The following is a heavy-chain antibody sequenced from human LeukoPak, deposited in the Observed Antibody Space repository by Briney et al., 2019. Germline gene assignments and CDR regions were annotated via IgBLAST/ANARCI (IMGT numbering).Heavy chain of an antibody. V-gene: IGHV3-74*01. Sequence: RGSLRLSCAASGFTFSSYCMHWVRQPPARGRLWFARTNSDGSSTAYADSAKGRLTISKNNTKNKLYLLMNSMRGEDTAVYYYARDAVEWYIFDYWGQGTLVTVSS. CDR2: TNSDGSST. D-gene: IGHD3-3*01. CDR1: GFTFSSYC. CDR3: ARDAVEWYIFDY. J-gene: IGHJ4*02.